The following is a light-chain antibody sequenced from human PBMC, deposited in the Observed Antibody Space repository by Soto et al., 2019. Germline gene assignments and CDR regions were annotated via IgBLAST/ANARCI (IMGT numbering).Light chain of an antibody. V-gene: IGLV2-11*01. CDR1: SSDVAAYNY. CDR2: DVT. Sequence: QSVLTQPRSVSGSPGQSVTISCTGTSSDVAAYNYVSWYQQHPGKVPKLMIYDVTKRPSGVPDRFSGSKSGNTASLTISGLQAEDEADYYCCSYAGSYTFVFGTGTHLTVL. CDR3: CSYAGSYTFV. J-gene: IGLJ7*01.